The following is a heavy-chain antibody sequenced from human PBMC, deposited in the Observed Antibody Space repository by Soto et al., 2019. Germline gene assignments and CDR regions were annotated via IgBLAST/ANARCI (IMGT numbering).Heavy chain of an antibody. CDR1: GFTFSDYY. D-gene: IGHD3-9*01. CDR3: AREFRILTIQGPLCYYYYMDV. V-gene: IGHV3-11*01. Sequence: QVQLVESGGGLVKPGGSLRLSCAASGFTFSDYYMSWIRQAPGKGLEWVSYISSSGSTIYYADSVKGRFTISRDNAKNSLYLQMNSLRAEDTAVYYCAREFRILTIQGPLCYYYYMDVWGKGTTVTVSS. J-gene: IGHJ6*03. CDR2: ISSSGSTI.